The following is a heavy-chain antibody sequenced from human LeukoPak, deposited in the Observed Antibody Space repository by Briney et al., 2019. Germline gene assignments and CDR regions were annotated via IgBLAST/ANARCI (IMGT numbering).Heavy chain of an antibody. CDR1: GYTFTNYG. Sequence: ASVKVSCKASGYTFTNYGISWVRQAPGQGLEWMGYIIAYNGNTNYAQNFQGRVTMTTDTSTSTTYMELRSLRSDDTAVYYCARDLVRGRRKWENNGMDVWGQGTRVTVSS. CDR2: IIAYNGNT. V-gene: IGHV1-18*01. CDR3: ARDLVRGRRKWENNGMDV. J-gene: IGHJ6*02. D-gene: IGHD1-26*01.